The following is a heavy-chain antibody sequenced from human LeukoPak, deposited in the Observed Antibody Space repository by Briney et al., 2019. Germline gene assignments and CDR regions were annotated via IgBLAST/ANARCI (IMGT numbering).Heavy chain of an antibody. CDR1: GYTFTGYY. CDR2: INPNSGGT. J-gene: IGHJ5*02. D-gene: IGHD3-10*01. Sequence: GASVKVSCKASGYTFTGYYMHWVRQAPGQGLEWMGWINPNSGGTNYAQKFQGWVTMTRDTSISTAYMELSRLRSDDTAVYYCERVAPYGSGKDWFDPWGQGTLVTVSS. V-gene: IGHV1-2*04. CDR3: ERVAPYGSGKDWFDP.